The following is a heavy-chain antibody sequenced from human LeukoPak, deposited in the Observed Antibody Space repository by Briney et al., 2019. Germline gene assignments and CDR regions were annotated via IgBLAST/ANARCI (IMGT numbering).Heavy chain of an antibody. D-gene: IGHD1-26*01. CDR3: ARHRGSYRHYYMDV. J-gene: IGHJ6*03. CDR1: GFTFSSYA. V-gene: IGHV3-30*01. CDR2: ISYDGSNK. Sequence: PGRSLRLSCAASGFTFSSYAMHWVRQAPGKGLEWVAVISYDGSNKYYADSVKGRFTISRDNSKNTLYLQMNSLRAEDTAVYYCARHRGSYRHYYMDVWGKGTTVTVSS.